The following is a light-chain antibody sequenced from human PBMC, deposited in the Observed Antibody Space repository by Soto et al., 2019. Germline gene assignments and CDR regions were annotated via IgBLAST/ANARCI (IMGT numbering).Light chain of an antibody. V-gene: IGKV3-20*01. CDR1: QSVSSNH. CDR3: QRYGSSPLT. Sequence: EIVLTQSPGTLSLSPGESATLSCRASQSVSSNHSAWYQQKPGQAPRLLIYGASTRASGIPDRFSGSGSGTDFTLTISRLEPEDLAVYYCQRYGSSPLTFGGGTKVEIK. J-gene: IGKJ4*01. CDR2: GAS.